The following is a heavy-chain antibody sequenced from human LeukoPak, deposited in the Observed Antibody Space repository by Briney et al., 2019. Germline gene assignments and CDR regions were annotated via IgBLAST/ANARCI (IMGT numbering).Heavy chain of an antibody. CDR1: GYTFTSYD. J-gene: IGHJ6*03. D-gene: IGHD2-2*01. Sequence: ASVKVSCKASGYTFTSYDINWARQATGQGLEWMGWMNPNRGNTGDAQKFQGRVTMTRNTSISTAYMELSSLRSEDTAVYYCARVGIVPAALSFYYYYYMDVWGKGTTVTVSS. CDR3: ARVGIVPAALSFYYYYYMDV. CDR2: MNPNRGNT. V-gene: IGHV1-8*01.